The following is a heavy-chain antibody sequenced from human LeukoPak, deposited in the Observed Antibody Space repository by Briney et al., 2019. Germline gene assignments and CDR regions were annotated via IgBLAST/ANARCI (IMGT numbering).Heavy chain of an antibody. CDR1: GGSISSSSYY. CDR2: IYYSGST. J-gene: IGHJ3*02. D-gene: IGHD4-17*01. Sequence: SETLSLTCTVSGGSISSSSYYWGWIRQPPGKGLEWIRSIYYSGSTYYNPSLKSRVTISVDTSKNQFSLKLSSVTAADTAVYYCARSRDDYGDPWDAFDIWGQGTMVTVSS. CDR3: ARSRDDYGDPWDAFDI. V-gene: IGHV4-39*01.